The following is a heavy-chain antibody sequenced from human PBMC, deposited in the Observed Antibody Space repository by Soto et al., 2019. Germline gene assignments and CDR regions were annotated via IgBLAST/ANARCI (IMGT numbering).Heavy chain of an antibody. J-gene: IGHJ4*02. D-gene: IGHD3-22*01. Sequence: PGGSLRLSCAASGFTFSGYAMNWVRQAPGKGLEWVSYISSSSSTIYYADSVKGRFTISRDNAKNSLYLQMNSLRAEDTAVYYCARRDVGYYDSSGYSFDYWGQGTLVTVSS. CDR2: ISSSSSTI. CDR1: GFTFSGYA. V-gene: IGHV3-48*04. CDR3: ARRDVGYYDSSGYSFDY.